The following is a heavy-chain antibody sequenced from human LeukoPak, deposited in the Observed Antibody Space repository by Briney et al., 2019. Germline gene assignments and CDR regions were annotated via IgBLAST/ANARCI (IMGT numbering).Heavy chain of an antibody. CDR3: ASLPYDFWSGYSNYYYYGMDV. CDR1: GGTFSSYA. J-gene: IGHJ6*02. Sequence: GALVKVSCKASGGTFSSYAISWVRQAPGQGLEWMGWINTNTGNPTYAQGFTGRFVFSLDTSVSTAYLQISSLKAEDTAVYYCASLPYDFWSGYSNYYYYGMDVWGQGTTVTVSS. CDR2: INTNTGNP. V-gene: IGHV7-4-1*02. D-gene: IGHD3-3*01.